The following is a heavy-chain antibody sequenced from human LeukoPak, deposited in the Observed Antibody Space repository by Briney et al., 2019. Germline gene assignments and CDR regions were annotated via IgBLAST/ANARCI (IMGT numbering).Heavy chain of an antibody. V-gene: IGHV3-21*01. CDR3: ARVLSGTLTFGH. D-gene: IGHD3-9*01. Sequence: PGGSLRLSCAASGFTFSSYTMNWVRQALGKGLEWVSSITSSSSYIYYTDSAKGRFTISRDNAKNSLFLQMNSLRAEDTAVYYCARVLSGTLTFGHWGQGTLVAVSS. J-gene: IGHJ4*02. CDR2: ITSSSSYI. CDR1: GFTFSSYT.